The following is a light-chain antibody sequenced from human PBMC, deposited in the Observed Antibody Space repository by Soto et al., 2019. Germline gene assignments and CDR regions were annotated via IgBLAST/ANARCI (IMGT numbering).Light chain of an antibody. CDR3: LQRSNWPVT. V-gene: IGKV3-11*01. CDR1: QSVSSY. Sequence: EIVLTQSPATLSLSPGERATLSCRASQSVSSYLTWYQQKPGQAPRLLIYDASKRATGIPARFSGSGSGADFTLTISSLEPEDFAVYFCLQRSNWPVTFGRGTKVEIK. J-gene: IGKJ4*01. CDR2: DAS.